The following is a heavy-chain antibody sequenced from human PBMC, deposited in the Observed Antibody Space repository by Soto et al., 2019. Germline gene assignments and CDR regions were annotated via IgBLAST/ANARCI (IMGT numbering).Heavy chain of an antibody. V-gene: IGHV3-15*07. CDR1: GFTFNNAW. CDR3: SPGYADSGGGF. J-gene: IGHJ4*02. D-gene: IGHD4-17*01. CDR2: IRRGTDGGTT. Sequence: EVRLVESGGGLVKPGGSLRLSCAASGFTFNNAWMNWVRQAPGKGLEWVGFIRRGTDGGTTDYAAPVKGRFAISRDDSKNTLYLQMDSLKTEDTAVYYCSPGYADSGGGFWGQGTPVTVSS.